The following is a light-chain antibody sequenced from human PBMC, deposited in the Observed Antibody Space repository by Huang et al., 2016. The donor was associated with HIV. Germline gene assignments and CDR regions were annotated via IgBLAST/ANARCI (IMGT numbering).Light chain of an antibody. CDR1: KGCANK. J-gene: IGKJ2*01. CDR3: QQYNRWPRT. Sequence: TQSPVTLSVSPGERATLSCRAGKGCANKLAWYQLKPGQAPRRLMFDASYRATGIPARFSGGGSDIEFTLTISDLQSEDSAVYYCQQYNRWPRTFGQGTKVEIK. CDR2: DAS. V-gene: IGKV3-15*01.